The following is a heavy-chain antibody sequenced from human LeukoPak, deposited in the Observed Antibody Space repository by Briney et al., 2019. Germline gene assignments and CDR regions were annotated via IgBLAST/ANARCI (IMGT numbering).Heavy chain of an antibody. J-gene: IGHJ3*02. CDR2: ISWNSGSI. CDR1: GFTFSNYA. V-gene: IGHV3-9*01. D-gene: IGHD3-16*01. CDR3: ANLGGIDAFDI. Sequence: PGGSLRLSCAASGFTFSNYAMSWVRQAPGKGLEWVSGISWNSGSIGYADSVKGRFTISRDNAKNSLYLQMNSLRAEDTALYYCANLGGIDAFDIWGQGTMVTVSS.